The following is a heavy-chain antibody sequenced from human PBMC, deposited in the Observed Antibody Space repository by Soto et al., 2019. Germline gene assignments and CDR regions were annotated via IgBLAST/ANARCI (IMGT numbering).Heavy chain of an antibody. CDR2: ISSSDTII. Sequence: GGSLRLSCAAFGFTFSDYYMSWIRQAPGKGLEWVSYISSSDTIIYYADSVKGRFTISRDNAKNSPYLQMNSLRAEDTAVYYCARDLGYYDSSGYFDYWGQGTLVTVSS. J-gene: IGHJ4*02. CDR3: ARDLGYYDSSGYFDY. V-gene: IGHV3-11*01. CDR1: GFTFSDYY. D-gene: IGHD3-22*01.